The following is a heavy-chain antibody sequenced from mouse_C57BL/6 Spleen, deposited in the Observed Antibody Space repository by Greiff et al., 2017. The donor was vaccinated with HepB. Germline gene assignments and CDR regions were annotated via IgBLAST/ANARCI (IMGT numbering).Heavy chain of an antibody. CDR3: VRRVYYDYDVYYYAMDY. J-gene: IGHJ4*01. V-gene: IGHV1-81*01. Sequence: QVQLQQSGAELARPGASVKLSCKASGYTFTSYGISWVKQRTGQGLEWIGEIYPRSGNTYYNEKFKGKATLTADKSSSTAYMELRSLTSEDSAVYFCVRRVYYDYDVYYYAMDYWGQGTSVTVSS. D-gene: IGHD2-4*01. CDR1: GYTFTSYG. CDR2: IYPRSGNT.